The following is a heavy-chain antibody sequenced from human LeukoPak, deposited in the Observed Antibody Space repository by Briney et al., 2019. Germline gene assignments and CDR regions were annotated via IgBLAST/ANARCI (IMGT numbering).Heavy chain of an antibody. J-gene: IGHJ4*02. CDR2: INPSDDTT. CDR3: ARDGGSYGGCPH. Sequence: ASVKVSCKASGYTFTSNHMHWVRQAPGQGLEWMGIINPSDDTTTYAQKFRGRVTMTRDTSTSTVYMDLSSLRSEDTAVYYCARDGGSYGGCPHWGQGTLVTVSS. CDR1: GYTFTSNH. D-gene: IGHD4-23*01. V-gene: IGHV1-46*01.